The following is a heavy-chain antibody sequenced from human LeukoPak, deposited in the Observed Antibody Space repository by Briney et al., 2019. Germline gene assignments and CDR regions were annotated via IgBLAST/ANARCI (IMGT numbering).Heavy chain of an antibody. J-gene: IGHJ4*02. Sequence: SETLSLTCTVSGGSISSSSYYWGWIRQPAGKGLEWIGRIYTSGSTNYNPSLKSRVTISVDTSKNQFSLKLSSVTAADTAVYYCARVAVTRLGELSPYDYWGQGTLVTVSS. CDR2: IYTSGST. CDR3: ARVAVTRLGELSPYDY. V-gene: IGHV4-61*02. CDR1: GGSISSSSYY. D-gene: IGHD3-16*02.